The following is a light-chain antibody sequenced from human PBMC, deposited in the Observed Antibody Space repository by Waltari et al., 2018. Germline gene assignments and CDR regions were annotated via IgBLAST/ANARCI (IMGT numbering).Light chain of an antibody. J-gene: IGLJ3*02. CDR2: DVR. CDR3: CAYAGSYTWV. Sequence: QSALTQPRSVSGSPGQSVTISCTGTSNDVGSYDYVSWFQQRPGQAPKVVIYDVRQRPSGVPARFSGSESGNTAFLTISGLQAEDEADYYCCAYAGSYTWVFGGGSNLTVL. CDR1: SNDVGSYDY. V-gene: IGLV2-11*01.